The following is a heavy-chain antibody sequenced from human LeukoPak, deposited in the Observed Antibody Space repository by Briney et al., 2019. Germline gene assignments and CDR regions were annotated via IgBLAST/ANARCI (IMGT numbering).Heavy chain of an antibody. V-gene: IGHV3-30*18. Sequence: QPGRSLRLSCAASGFTFSSYGMHWVRQAPGKGLEWVAVISYDGSNKYYADSVKGRFTISRDNSKNTLYLQMNSLRAEDTAVYYCAKSERGVATILYWGQGTLVTVSS. CDR1: GFTFSSYG. D-gene: IGHD5-12*01. CDR3: AKSERGVATILY. CDR2: ISYDGSNK. J-gene: IGHJ4*02.